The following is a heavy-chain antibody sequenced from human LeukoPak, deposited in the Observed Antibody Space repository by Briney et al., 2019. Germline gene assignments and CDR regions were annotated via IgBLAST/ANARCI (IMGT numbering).Heavy chain of an antibody. CDR2: ISSSSSTI. CDR3: ARAYDSSGYCRREGTQNWFDP. D-gene: IGHD3-22*01. V-gene: IGHV3-48*02. J-gene: IGHJ5*02. Sequence: GGSLRLSCAASGFTFSSYSMNWVRQAPGKGLEWVSYISSSSSTIYYADSVKGRFTISRDNAKNSLYLQMNSLRDEDTAVYYCARAYDSSGYCRREGTQNWFDPWGQGTLVTVSS. CDR1: GFTFSSYS.